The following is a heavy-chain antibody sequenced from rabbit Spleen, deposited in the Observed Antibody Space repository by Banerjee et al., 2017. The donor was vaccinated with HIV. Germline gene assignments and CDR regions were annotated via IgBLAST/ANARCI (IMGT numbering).Heavy chain of an antibody. CDR2: INTYTGRP. J-gene: IGHJ4*01. Sequence: QSLEESGGDLGKPEGSLTLTCTASGFSFDSDYGMCWVRQAPGKGLEWIACINTYTGRPVYASWVNGRFTISSHNAQNTLYLQLNSLTAADTATYFCGRVYSSSGVYWDLWGPGTLVTVS. CDR3: GRVYSSSGVYWDL. CDR1: GFSFDSDYG. D-gene: IGHD1-1*01. V-gene: IGHV1S40*01.